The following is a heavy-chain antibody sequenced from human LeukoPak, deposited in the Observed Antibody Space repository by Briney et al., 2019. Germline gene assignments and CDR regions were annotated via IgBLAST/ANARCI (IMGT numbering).Heavy chain of an antibody. CDR1: GFTFSSYA. CDR2: ISGSGGST. J-gene: IGHJ4*02. V-gene: IGHV3-23*01. CDR3: AKDQTPYGSGSYSPIDY. Sequence: GGSLRLSCAASGFTFSSYAMTWVRQAPGKGLEWVSGISGSGGSTYYADSVKGRFTISRDNSKNTLYLQVNSLRAGDTALYYCAKDQTPYGSGSYSPIDYWGQGTLVTVSS. D-gene: IGHD3-10*01.